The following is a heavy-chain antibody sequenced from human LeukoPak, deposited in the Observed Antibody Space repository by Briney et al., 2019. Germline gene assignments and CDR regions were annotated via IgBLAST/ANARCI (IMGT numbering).Heavy chain of an antibody. V-gene: IGHV4-4*07. D-gene: IGHD3-10*01. CDR3: AREDYYGTNFDY. J-gene: IGHJ4*02. CDR2: IYTSGST. CDR1: GGSISNYY. Sequence: SETLSLTCTVSGGSISNYYWTWIRQPAGKGLEWIGRIYTSGSTNYSPSLKSRVTMSVDTSKNQFSLKLSSVTAADTAVYYCAREDYYGTNFDYWGQGTLVTVSS.